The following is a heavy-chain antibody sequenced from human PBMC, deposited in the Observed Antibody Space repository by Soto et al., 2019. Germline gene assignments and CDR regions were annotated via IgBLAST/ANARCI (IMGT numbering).Heavy chain of an antibody. CDR2: ISGSGGST. J-gene: IGHJ3*02. Sequence: GGSLRLSCAASGFTFSSYAMSWVRQAPGKGLEWVSAISGSGGSTYYADSVKGRFTISRDNSKNTLYLQMNSLRAEDTAVYYCANQVACSSTSCYGGEARDDAFDIWGQGTMVTVSS. CDR1: GFTFSSYA. V-gene: IGHV3-23*01. CDR3: ANQVACSSTSCYGGEARDDAFDI. D-gene: IGHD2-2*01.